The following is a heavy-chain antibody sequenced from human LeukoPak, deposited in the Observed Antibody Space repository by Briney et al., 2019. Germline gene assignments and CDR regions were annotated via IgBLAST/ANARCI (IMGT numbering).Heavy chain of an antibody. Sequence: GGSLRLSCAASGFSFSSYALSWVRQAPGEGLEWVSFISARRGSPYNAHSVKSRFTLSRDYSKNTLYLQMNSLRAEDTAVYYSAKDPNGDHIGAFDIWGQGTMVTVSS. D-gene: IGHD1-14*01. J-gene: IGHJ3*02. CDR2: ISARRGSP. CDR1: GFSFSSYA. V-gene: IGHV3-23*01. CDR3: AKDPNGDHIGAFDI.